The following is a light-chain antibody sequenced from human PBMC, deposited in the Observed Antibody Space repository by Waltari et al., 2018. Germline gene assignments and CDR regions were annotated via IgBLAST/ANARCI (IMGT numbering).Light chain of an antibody. V-gene: IGLV2-23*02. CDR1: SSDVGAYNL. CDR3: CSLAGSSSLI. J-gene: IGLJ2*01. Sequence: SALTQPASVSGSPGPSITISCTGTSSDVGAYNLVSWFQQHPGKAPKLIISEVSKRPSGVSNRFSGSKSGNTASLTISGLEAKDEADYYCCSLAGSSSLIFGGGTKLTVL. CDR2: EVS.